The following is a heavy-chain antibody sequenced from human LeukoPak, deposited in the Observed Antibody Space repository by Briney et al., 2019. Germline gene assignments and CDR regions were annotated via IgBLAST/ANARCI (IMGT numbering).Heavy chain of an antibody. D-gene: IGHD6-19*01. V-gene: IGHV3-74*01. CDR2: INRDGSR. CDR3: AREGAVPGNPFDY. J-gene: IGHJ4*02. CDR1: GFTFSTYW. Sequence: PGGSLRLSCAASGFTFSTYWMHWVRQAPGKGLVWVSRINRDGSRSYADSLKGRFTISRDNAKNTLYLEMSSLGAEDTAVYYCAREGAVPGNPFDYWGQGTLVTVSS.